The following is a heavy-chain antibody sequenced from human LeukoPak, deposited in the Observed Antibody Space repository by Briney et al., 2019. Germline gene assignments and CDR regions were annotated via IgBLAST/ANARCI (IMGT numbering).Heavy chain of an antibody. D-gene: IGHD4-17*01. V-gene: IGHV4-59*12. CDR2: IYYSGST. Sequence: SETLSLTCTVSGGSISSYYWSWVRQPPGKGLEWIGYIYYSGSTNYNHSLKSRGTMSVDTSKKQFSLTLSSVTAADTAVYYCVREGDGDYVGVYYYYGMDVWGQGTTVTVSS. J-gene: IGHJ6*02. CDR1: GGSISSYY. CDR3: VREGDGDYVGVYYYYGMDV.